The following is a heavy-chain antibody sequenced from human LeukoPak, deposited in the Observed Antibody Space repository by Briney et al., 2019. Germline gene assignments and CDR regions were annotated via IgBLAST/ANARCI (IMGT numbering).Heavy chain of an antibody. CDR3: AKDRRSNGD. CDR1: GLAFSSYA. V-gene: IGHV3-23*01. Sequence: GGSLRLSCAASGLAFSSYAMSWVRQAPGKGLEWVSAISGSGGSTYHADSVKGRFTISRDNSKNTLYLQMNSLRAEDTAVYYCAKDRRSNGDWGQGTLVTVSS. D-gene: IGHD4-17*01. J-gene: IGHJ4*02. CDR2: ISGSGGST.